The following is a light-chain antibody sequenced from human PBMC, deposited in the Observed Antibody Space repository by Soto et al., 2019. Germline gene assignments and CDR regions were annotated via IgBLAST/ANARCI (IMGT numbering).Light chain of an antibody. CDR1: RSNIGADYA. CDR2: ANT. J-gene: IGLJ2*01. CDR3: QSYDSGLSAVV. Sequence: QSVLTQPPSVSGAPGQRITISYTGSRSNIGADYAVHWYQQLPGAAPKLLIYANTNRPSGVPDRFAGSKSGTSASLAITGLQTEDEADYYCQSYDSGLSAVVFGGGTQLTVL. V-gene: IGLV1-40*01.